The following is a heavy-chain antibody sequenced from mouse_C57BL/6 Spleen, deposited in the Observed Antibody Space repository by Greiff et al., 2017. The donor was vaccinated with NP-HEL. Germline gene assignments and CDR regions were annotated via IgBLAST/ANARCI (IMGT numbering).Heavy chain of an antibody. CDR1: GYTFTSYW. CDR3: ARSGSMVYYAMDY. D-gene: IGHD1-1*02. J-gene: IGHJ4*01. Sequence: QVQLQQPGAELVRPGSSVKLSCKASGYTFTSYWMHWVKQRPGQGLEWIGNIYPSDSETHYNQKFKDKATLTVDKSSSTAYMQLSSLTSEDSAVYYCARSGSMVYYAMDYWGQGTSVTVSS. V-gene: IGHV1-61*01. CDR2: IYPSDSET.